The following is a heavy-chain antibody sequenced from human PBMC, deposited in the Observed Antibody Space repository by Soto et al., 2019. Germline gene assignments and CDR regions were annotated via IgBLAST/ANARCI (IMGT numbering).Heavy chain of an antibody. D-gene: IGHD4-17*01. Sequence: QVQLVESGGGLVKPGGSLRLSCEASGFTFTDYYISWIRQAPGKGLEWVSYISTSSAYTNNADSVKGRFTIFRDNAKNSVYLQMDSLRVEDTAVYYCARSPMTTVTVFDFWGQGTLVTVSS. CDR1: GFTFTDYY. J-gene: IGHJ4*02. CDR3: ARSPMTTVTVFDF. CDR2: ISTSSAYT. V-gene: IGHV3-11*05.